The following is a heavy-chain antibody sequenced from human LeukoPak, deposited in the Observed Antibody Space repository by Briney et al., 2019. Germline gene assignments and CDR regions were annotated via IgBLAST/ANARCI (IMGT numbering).Heavy chain of an antibody. J-gene: IGHJ6*02. CDR1: GFTFSSHW. CDR2: INEDGSEK. V-gene: IGHV3-7*03. Sequence: GGSLRLSCAASGFTFSSHWMTWVRQAPGKGLEWVANINEDGSEKYFVDSVKGRFTISRDNAKNSLYLQMSNLRAEDTAVYFCGRGGGLDVGGQGATVTVSS. D-gene: IGHD3-16*01. CDR3: GRGGGLDV.